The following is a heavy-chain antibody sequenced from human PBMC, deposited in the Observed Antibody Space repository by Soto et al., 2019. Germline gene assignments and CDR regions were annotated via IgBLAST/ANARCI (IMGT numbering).Heavy chain of an antibody. CDR2: INPSSGAT. CDR3: AKYCGGDCRHFDA. J-gene: IGHJ4*02. CDR1: GYNFIAYY. Sequence: QVQLVQSGAEVKKPGSSVKLSCKASGYNFIAYYIYWVRQAPGQGAEWMGMINPSSGATNYAQKFKGRVTVTRDTSTSTAYLDLSSLRSEDAAVYYCAKYCGGDCRHFDAWGQGTLVTVSS. V-gene: IGHV1-46*01. D-gene: IGHD2-21*02.